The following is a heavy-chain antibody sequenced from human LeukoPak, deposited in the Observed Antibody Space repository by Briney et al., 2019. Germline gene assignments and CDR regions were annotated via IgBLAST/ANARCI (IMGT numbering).Heavy chain of an antibody. CDR1: GFTFSSYW. CDR3: ARGSYSSSALLDP. V-gene: IGHV3-7*01. D-gene: IGHD6-6*01. CDR2: IKQDGSEK. J-gene: IGHJ5*02. Sequence: GGSLRLSCAASGFTFSSYWMSWVRQAPGKGLEWVANIKQDGSEKYYVDSVKGRFTISRDNAKNSLYLQMNSLRAKDTAVYYCARGSYSSSALLDPWGQGTLVTVSS.